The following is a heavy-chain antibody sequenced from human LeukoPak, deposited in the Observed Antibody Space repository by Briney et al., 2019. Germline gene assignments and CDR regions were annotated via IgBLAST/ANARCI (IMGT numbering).Heavy chain of an antibody. D-gene: IGHD4-11*01. CDR2: ISWNSDNI. J-gene: IGHJ5*02. Sequence: PGGSLRLSCADSGFTFDDYAMHWVRQAPGKGLEWVSGISWNSDNIDYADSVNGRFTVTSDNAKNSLYLQMNSLRAEDMALYYCAKDNSGNYLDPWCQGTLVTVTS. CDR3: AKDNSGNYLDP. V-gene: IGHV3-9*03. CDR1: GFTFDDYA.